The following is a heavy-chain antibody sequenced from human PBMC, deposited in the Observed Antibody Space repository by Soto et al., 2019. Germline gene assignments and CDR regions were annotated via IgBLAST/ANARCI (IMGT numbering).Heavy chain of an antibody. CDR2: ISTGSNT. CDR3: GRTNPGTRPFDP. V-gene: IGHV3-23*01. J-gene: IGHJ5*02. Sequence: GGSLRLSCAASGFTFDTYAMNWVRQAPGKGLAWVSSISTGSNTYYADSVKGRFAISRGNSRTTLYLQMNSLRAEDSAPNYCGRTNPGTRPFDPWGHGTLVTVSS. CDR1: GFTFDTYA. D-gene: IGHD1-1*01.